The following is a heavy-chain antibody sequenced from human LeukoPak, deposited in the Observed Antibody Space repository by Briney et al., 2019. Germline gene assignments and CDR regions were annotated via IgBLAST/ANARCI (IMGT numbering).Heavy chain of an antibody. CDR2: INWNGGST. CDR3: AKAFWGIVGATSHAFDI. Sequence: GGSLRLSCAASGFTFDDYGMSWVRQAPGKGLEWVSGINWNGGSTGYADSVKGRFTISRDNAKNSLYLQMNSLRAEDTALYYCAKAFWGIVGATSHAFDIWGQGTMVTVSS. V-gene: IGHV3-20*04. D-gene: IGHD1-26*01. CDR1: GFTFDDYG. J-gene: IGHJ3*02.